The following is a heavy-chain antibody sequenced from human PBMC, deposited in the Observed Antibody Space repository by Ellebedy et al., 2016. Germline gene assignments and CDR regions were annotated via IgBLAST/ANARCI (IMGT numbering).Heavy chain of an antibody. J-gene: IGHJ6*02. D-gene: IGHD3-10*02. CDR2: IIPILGIT. CDR1: GGTFSSYA. CDR3: ARELDRPRSRYVRAHSGMDV. Sequence: ASVKVSCKASGGTFSSYAISWVRQAPGQGLEWMGRIIPILGITNYAQKFQGRVTITADKSTSTAYMELGSLRSDDTAVYFCARELDRPRSRYVRAHSGMDVWGQGTTVTVSS. V-gene: IGHV1-69*04.